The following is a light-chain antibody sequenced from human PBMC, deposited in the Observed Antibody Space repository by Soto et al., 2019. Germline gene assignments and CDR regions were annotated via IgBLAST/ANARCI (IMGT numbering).Light chain of an antibody. J-gene: IGKJ1*01. CDR2: DAS. Sequence: DIQMTQSPSTLSGSVGDRVTITCRASQSISSWLAWYQQRPGKAPQLLISDASRLESGVPSRFSGSGYGTEFTLTISGLQPEDSATYYCQQYERYSTFGQGTKVDI. CDR1: QSISSW. CDR3: QQYERYST. V-gene: IGKV1-5*01.